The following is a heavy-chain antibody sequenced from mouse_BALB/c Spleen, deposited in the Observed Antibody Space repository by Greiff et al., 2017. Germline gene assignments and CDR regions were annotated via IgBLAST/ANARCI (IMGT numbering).Heavy chain of an antibody. V-gene: IGHV1S29*02. CDR2: IYPYNGGT. CDR1: GYTFTDYN. CDR3: ARGGPLEAMDY. Sequence: EVQLQQSGPELVKPGASVKISCKASGYTFTDYNMHWVKQSHGKSLEWIGYIYPYNGGTGYNQKFKSKATLTVDNSSSTAYMELRSLTSEDSAVYYCARGGPLEAMDYWGQGTSVTVSA. J-gene: IGHJ4*01.